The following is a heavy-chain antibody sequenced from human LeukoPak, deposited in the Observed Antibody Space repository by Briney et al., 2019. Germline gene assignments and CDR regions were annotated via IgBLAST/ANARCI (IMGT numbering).Heavy chain of an antibody. V-gene: IGHV3-7*03. D-gene: IGHD5-18*01. J-gene: IGHJ4*02. CDR1: AFIFSGHW. CDR3: AKDPRGGYSNGYSFDY. CDR2: IKEDGSER. Sequence: GGSLRLSCEGSAFIFSGHWMNWVRQTPGKGLEWVASIKEDGSERQYVDSVKGRFSITRDNTKGSLFLQLNSLRAEDTAVYYCAKDPRGGYSNGYSFDYWGQGTLVTVSS.